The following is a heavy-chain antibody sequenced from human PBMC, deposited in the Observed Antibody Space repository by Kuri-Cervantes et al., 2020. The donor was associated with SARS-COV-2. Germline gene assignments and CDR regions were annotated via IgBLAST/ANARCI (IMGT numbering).Heavy chain of an antibody. CDR3: ARVEITMVRGPHGAFDI. D-gene: IGHD3-10*01. CDR2: ISYDGSNK. V-gene: IGHV3-30-3*01. J-gene: IGHJ3*02. Sequence: GGSLRLSCAASGFTFSSYAMHWVRQAPGKGLEWVAVISYDGSNKYYADSVKGRFTISRDNSKNTLYLQMNSLRAEDTAVYYCARVEITMVRGPHGAFDIWGQGTMVTVSS. CDR1: GFTFSSYA.